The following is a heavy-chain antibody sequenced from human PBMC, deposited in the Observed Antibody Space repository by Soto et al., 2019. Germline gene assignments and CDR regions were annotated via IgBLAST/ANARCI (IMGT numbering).Heavy chain of an antibody. CDR1: GVSISSYY. V-gene: IGHV4-59*01. D-gene: IGHD2-8*01. CDR3: ARVTREYCTNGVCTQASWFDP. Sequence: SETLSLTYTVSGVSISSYYWSWIRQTPGKGLEWIGYIYYSGSTNYNPSLKSRVTISVDTSKNQFSLKLSSVTAADTAVYYCARVTREYCTNGVCTQASWFDPWGQGTLVTVSS. J-gene: IGHJ5*02. CDR2: IYYSGST.